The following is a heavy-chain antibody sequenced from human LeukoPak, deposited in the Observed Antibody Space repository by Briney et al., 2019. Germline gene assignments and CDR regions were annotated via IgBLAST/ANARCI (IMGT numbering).Heavy chain of an antibody. Sequence: GASVKVSSKASGYTFTIYGISWVRQAPGQGGEWMGWTSAYNGNTHYAQKLQGRVTMTTDTSTSTAYMELRSLRSDDTAVYYCARHSSDWEFDYWGQGTLVTVSS. CDR2: TSAYNGNT. J-gene: IGHJ4*02. V-gene: IGHV1-18*01. CDR3: ARHSSDWEFDY. CDR1: GYTFTIYG. D-gene: IGHD6-19*01.